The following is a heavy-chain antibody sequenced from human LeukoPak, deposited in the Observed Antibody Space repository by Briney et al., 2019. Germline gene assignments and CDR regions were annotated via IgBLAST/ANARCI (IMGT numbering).Heavy chain of an antibody. Sequence: PSETLSLTCTVSGGSISSSSYYWGWIRQPPGKGLEWIGSIYYSGSTYYNPSLKSRVTVSVDTSKNQFSLKLSSVTAADTAVYYCARDRPYGDYRYWGQGTLVTVSS. CDR2: IYYSGST. D-gene: IGHD4-17*01. CDR1: GGSISSSSYY. J-gene: IGHJ4*02. V-gene: IGHV4-39*07. CDR3: ARDRPYGDYRY.